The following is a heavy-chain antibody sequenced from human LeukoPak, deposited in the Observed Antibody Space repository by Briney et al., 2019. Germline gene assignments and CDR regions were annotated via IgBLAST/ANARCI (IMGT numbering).Heavy chain of an antibody. CDR2: IFTGGST. J-gene: IGHJ4*02. Sequence: SETLSLTCTVSGGSISSGSYYWSWIRQPAGKGLEWIGRIFTGGSTSYNPSLKSRVTISVDTSKNQFSLKLSSVTAADTAVYYCARSHARNFDYWGQGTLVTVSS. V-gene: IGHV4-61*02. CDR1: GGSISSGSYY. CDR3: ARSHARNFDY. D-gene: IGHD6-6*01.